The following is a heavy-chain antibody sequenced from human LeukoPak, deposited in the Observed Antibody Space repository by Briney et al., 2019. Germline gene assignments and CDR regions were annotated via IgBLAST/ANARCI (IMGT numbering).Heavy chain of an antibody. CDR1: GGSISSYY. V-gene: IGHV4-4*07. J-gene: IGHJ6*03. CDR3: ARGVAGRGYYYYYMDV. D-gene: IGHD6-19*01. Sequence: SETLSLTCTVSGGSISSYYWSWIRQPAGKGLEWIGRIYTSGSTNYNPSLKSRVTMSVDTSKNQFSLKLSSVTAADTAVYYCARGVAGRGYYYYYMDVWGKGTTVTVSS. CDR2: IYTSGST.